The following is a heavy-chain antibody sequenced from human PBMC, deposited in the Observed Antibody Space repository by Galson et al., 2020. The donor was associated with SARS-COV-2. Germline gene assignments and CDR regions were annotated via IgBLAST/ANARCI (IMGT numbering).Heavy chain of an antibody. Sequence: GESLKISCSASGFNSSNYAMHWVRQAPGRGLQYVSGISTNGGSPYHADAVTGRFTISRDNSRNNLYLQMDSLGPDDTAVYYFVRDQNERAVTTSLSRQLSFKTAFDVWGQGAMVTVSS. CDR2: ISTNGGSP. CDR3: VRDQNERAVTTSLSRQLSFKTAFDV. V-gene: IGHV3-64D*08. CDR1: GFNSSNYA. D-gene: IGHD4-17*01. J-gene: IGHJ3*01.